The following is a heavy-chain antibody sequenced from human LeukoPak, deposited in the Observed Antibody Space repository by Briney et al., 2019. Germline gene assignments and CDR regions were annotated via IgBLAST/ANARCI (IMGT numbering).Heavy chain of an antibody. CDR2: IIPIFGTA. J-gene: IGHJ6*03. V-gene: IGHV1-69*06. Sequence: GASVKVSCKASGGTFSSYAISWVRQAPGQGLEWMGGIIPIFGTANYAQKFQGRVTITADKSTSTAYMELSSLRSEDTAVYYCARGIYSGYESDYYYYMDVWGKGTTVTVSS. CDR1: GGTFSSYA. D-gene: IGHD5-12*01. CDR3: ARGIYSGYESDYYYYMDV.